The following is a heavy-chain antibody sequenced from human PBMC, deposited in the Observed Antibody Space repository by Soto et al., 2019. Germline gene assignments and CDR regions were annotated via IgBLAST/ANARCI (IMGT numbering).Heavy chain of an antibody. V-gene: IGHV3-30*18. J-gene: IGHJ4*02. CDR3: AKDSARFGELLFY. CDR1: GFTFSSYG. Sequence: PGGSLRLSCAASGFTFSSYGMHWVRQAPGKGLEWVAVISYDGSNKYYADSVKGRFTISRDNSKNTLYLQMNSLRAEDTAVYYCAKDSARFGELLFYWGQGTLVTVSS. CDR2: ISYDGSNK. D-gene: IGHD3-10*01.